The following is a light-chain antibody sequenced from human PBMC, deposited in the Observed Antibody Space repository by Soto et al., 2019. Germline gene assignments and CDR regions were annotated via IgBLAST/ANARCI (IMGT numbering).Light chain of an antibody. V-gene: IGKV3-20*01. CDR1: QSVSSNY. Sequence: IVLTQSPGTLSLSPGDRATLSCRASQSVSSNYLGWYQQKPGQAPRLLLYGASSRAIGIPDRFSGRGSGTDFTLTISRLEPEDFAVYYCQQYDTSPPLTFGGGTKVEIK. J-gene: IGKJ4*01. CDR2: GAS. CDR3: QQYDTSPPLT.